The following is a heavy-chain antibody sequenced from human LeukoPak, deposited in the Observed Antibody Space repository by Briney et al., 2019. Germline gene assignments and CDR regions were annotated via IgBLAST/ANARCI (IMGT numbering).Heavy chain of an antibody. J-gene: IGHJ5*02. CDR3: ARGRGRYFDWSDWFDP. CDR2: IYYSGST. D-gene: IGHD3-9*01. V-gene: IGHV4-39*07. CDR1: GGSISSSSYY. Sequence: SETLSLTCTVSGGSISSSSYYWGWIRQPPGKGLEWIGSIYYSGSTYYNPSLKSRVTISVDTSKNQFSLKLSSVTAADTAVYYCARGRGRYFDWSDWFDPWGQGTLVTVSS.